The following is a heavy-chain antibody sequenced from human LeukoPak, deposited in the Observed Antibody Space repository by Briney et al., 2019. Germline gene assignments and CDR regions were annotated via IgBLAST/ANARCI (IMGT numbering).Heavy chain of an antibody. D-gene: IGHD3-22*01. Sequence: GGSLRLSCAASGFTFSSYAMSWVRQAPGKVLEWVSAISGSGGSTYYADSVKGRFTISRDNSKNTLYLQMNSLRAEDTAVYYCAKDLYDSSGYHLYYFDYWGQGTLVTVSS. CDR3: AKDLYDSSGYHLYYFDY. CDR2: ISGSGGST. CDR1: GFTFSSYA. J-gene: IGHJ4*02. V-gene: IGHV3-23*01.